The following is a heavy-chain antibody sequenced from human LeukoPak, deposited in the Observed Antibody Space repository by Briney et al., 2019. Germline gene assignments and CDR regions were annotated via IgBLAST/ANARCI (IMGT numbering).Heavy chain of an antibody. J-gene: IGHJ6*02. D-gene: IGHD6-13*01. V-gene: IGHV1-2*02. Sequence: ASVKVAYKACGYTFTGYYMVWGQQAPREGREWIGWINPNSGGTNYPQTFHRRVTMTSHTSISTAYMVLDSLISDYPAVYYCARERIAAAGTLYHYDRGVWGQATTVSVSS. CDR1: GYTFTGYY. CDR3: ARERIAAAGTLYHYDRGV. CDR2: INPNSGGT.